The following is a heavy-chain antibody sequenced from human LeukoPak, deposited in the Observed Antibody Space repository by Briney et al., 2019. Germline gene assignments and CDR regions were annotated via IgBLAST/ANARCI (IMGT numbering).Heavy chain of an antibody. D-gene: IGHD1-26*01. J-gene: IGHJ4*02. CDR3: ARGMGSSRKVYYFDY. Sequence: GASVKVSCKSSRGTFSSYAISWVRQAPGQGLEWMGRIIPIFGTANYAQKFQGRVTITTDESTSTAYMELSSLRSEDTAVYYCARGMGSSRKVYYFDYWGQGTLVTVTS. CDR1: RGTFSSYA. V-gene: IGHV1-69*05. CDR2: IIPIFGTA.